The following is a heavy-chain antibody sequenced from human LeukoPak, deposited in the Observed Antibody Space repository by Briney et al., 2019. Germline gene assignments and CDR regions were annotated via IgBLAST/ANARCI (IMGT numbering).Heavy chain of an antibody. CDR1: GGSFSGYY. V-gene: IGHV4-34*01. CDR3: ASGIDYAGWFDP. CDR2: INHSGST. D-gene: IGHD4-17*01. Sequence: PSETLSLTCAVYGGSFSGYYWSWIRQPPGKGLEWIGEINHSGSTNYNPSLKSRVTISVDTSKNQFSLKLSSVTAADTAVYYCASGIDYAGWFDPWGQGTLVTVSS. J-gene: IGHJ5*02.